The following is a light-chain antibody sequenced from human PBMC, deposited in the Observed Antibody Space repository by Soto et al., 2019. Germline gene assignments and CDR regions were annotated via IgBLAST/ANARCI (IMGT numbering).Light chain of an antibody. CDR2: KAT. CDR1: QSISSW. Sequence: DIQMTQSPSTLSASVGDRVTITCRASQSISSWLAWYQHKPGKAPKLLIYKATSLESGVPSRFSGSGSGTEFTLTISSLQPEDFATYYCQQYKSSSQTFGQGTKVEIK. CDR3: QQYKSSSQT. V-gene: IGKV1-5*03. J-gene: IGKJ1*01.